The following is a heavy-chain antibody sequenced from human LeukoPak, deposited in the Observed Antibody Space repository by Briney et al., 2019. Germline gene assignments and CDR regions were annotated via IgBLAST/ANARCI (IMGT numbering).Heavy chain of an antibody. J-gene: IGHJ4*02. V-gene: IGHV3-7*04. CDR1: GFTFSSYW. Sequence: GGSLRLSCTASGFTFSSYWMNWVRQAPGKGLEWVANIKQDGSEKYYVDSVKGRFTISRDNAKKSLYLQMNSLRAEGTAVYYCARETEMANRDYWGQGTLVTVSS. CDR2: IKQDGSEK. D-gene: IGHD5-24*01. CDR3: ARETEMANRDY.